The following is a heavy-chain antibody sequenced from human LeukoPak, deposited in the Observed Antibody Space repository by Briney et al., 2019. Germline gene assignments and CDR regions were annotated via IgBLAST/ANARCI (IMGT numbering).Heavy chain of an antibody. J-gene: IGHJ4*02. D-gene: IGHD6-13*01. CDR3: AKEAHQRARIAAANQPVDY. CDR2: VTSSGGST. Sequence: AGGSLRLSCAASGFTFSGYSMTWVRQAPGKGLEWVSTVTSSGGSTYYADSVKGRFTISRDNSKNTLYLQMNSLRAEDTAVYYCAKEAHQRARIAAANQPVDYWGQGTLVTVSS. V-gene: IGHV3-23*01. CDR1: GFTFSGYS.